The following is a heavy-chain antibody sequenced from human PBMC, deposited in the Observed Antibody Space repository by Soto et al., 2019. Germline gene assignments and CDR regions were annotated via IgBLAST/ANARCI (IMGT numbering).Heavy chain of an antibody. V-gene: IGHV4-31*03. Sequence: QVQLQESGPGLVKPSQTLSLTCTVSGGSISSGGTGSYWTWIRQLPGKGLEGIGYIYYTGNTYYTPSLKSRPTISIDTSENPFSLKLTSVTAADTAVYFCASGHDAYKVRYWGQGTLVTVSS. CDR1: GGSISSGGTGSY. CDR2: IYYTGNT. J-gene: IGHJ4*02. CDR3: ASGHDAYKVRY. D-gene: IGHD1-1*01.